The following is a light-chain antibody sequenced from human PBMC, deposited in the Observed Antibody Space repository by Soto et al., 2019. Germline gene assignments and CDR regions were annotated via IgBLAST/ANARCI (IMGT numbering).Light chain of an antibody. CDR2: EAS. J-gene: IGKJ2*01. Sequence: EIVLTQSPATLSLSPGERATLSCRASQSVGIYLAWYQQKPGQAPRLLMYEASNRATGIPARFSGSGSGTDFTLTISSLEHEDFEVYYCQQRGNWPYTFCQGTKLEIK. CDR3: QQRGNWPYT. V-gene: IGKV3-11*01. CDR1: QSVGIY.